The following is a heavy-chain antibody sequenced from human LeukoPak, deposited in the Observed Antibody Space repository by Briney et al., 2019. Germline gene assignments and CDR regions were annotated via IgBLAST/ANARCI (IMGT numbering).Heavy chain of an antibody. Sequence: GGSLRLSCAASGVTFSSYAMSWVRQAPGKGLEWVSAISGSGSTYYADSVKGRFTPSRDNSKNTLYLQMNSLRAEDTAVYYCATPDYCSSTSCYSSRWGQGTLVTVSS. V-gene: IGHV3-23*01. CDR2: ISGSGST. D-gene: IGHD2-2*02. CDR3: ATPDYCSSTSCYSSR. CDR1: GVTFSSYA. J-gene: IGHJ4*02.